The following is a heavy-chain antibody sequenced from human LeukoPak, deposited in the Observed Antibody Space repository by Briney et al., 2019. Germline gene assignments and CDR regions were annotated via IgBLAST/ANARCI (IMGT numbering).Heavy chain of an antibody. J-gene: IGHJ4*02. CDR3: AKEVSWKESKQWRQFDF. D-gene: IGHD6-19*01. CDR1: GITFSNYY. Sequence: GGSLRLSCEVSGITFSNYYMHWVRQAPGKGLEWVAVISYDGNEKYYAESVKGRFTVSRDISKNTLFLQINSLRPDDTAVYYCAKEVSWKESKQWRQFDFWGQGTPVTVSS. V-gene: IGHV3-30*18. CDR2: ISYDGNEK.